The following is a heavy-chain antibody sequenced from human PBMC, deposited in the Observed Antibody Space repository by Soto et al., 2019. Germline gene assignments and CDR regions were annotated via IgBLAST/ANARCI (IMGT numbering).Heavy chain of an antibody. Sequence: GGSLRLSCAASGFTFSSHEMNWVRQAPGKGLEWISYISGSGNITYYADSVKGRFTFSRDNAQKSLYLQMNSLRVEDTAVYYCARGGVYWGQGTLVTVSS. CDR2: ISGSGNIT. CDR3: ARGGVY. J-gene: IGHJ4*02. D-gene: IGHD2-8*01. V-gene: IGHV3-48*03. CDR1: GFTFSSHE.